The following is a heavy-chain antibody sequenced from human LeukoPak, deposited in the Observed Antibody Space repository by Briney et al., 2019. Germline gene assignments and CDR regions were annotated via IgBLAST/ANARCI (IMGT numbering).Heavy chain of an antibody. V-gene: IGHV4-4*07. D-gene: IGHD1-14*01. CDR1: GTSISSHY. Sequence: PSETLSLTCTVSGTSISSHYWGWIWQPAGKGLEWIGRLYTSGSTKYNPSLKSRVSMSVDTSKNEFSLKLSSVTAADTAVYFCATGESLDYWGQGTLVTVSS. CDR2: LYTSGST. J-gene: IGHJ4*02. CDR3: ATGESLDY.